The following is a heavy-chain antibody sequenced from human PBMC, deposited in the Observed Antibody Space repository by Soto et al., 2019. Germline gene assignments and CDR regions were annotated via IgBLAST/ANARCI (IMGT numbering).Heavy chain of an antibody. CDR1: GFTFSSYE. CDR3: ARSELLAYCGGDCSFFDY. J-gene: IGHJ4*02. CDR2: ISSSGSTI. V-gene: IGHV3-48*03. D-gene: IGHD2-21*02. Sequence: GGSLRLSCAASGFTFSSYEMDWVRQAPGKGLEWVSYISSSGSTIYYADSVKGRFTISRDNAKNSLYLQMNSLRAEDTAVYYCARSELLAYCGGDCSFFDYWGQGTLVTVSS.